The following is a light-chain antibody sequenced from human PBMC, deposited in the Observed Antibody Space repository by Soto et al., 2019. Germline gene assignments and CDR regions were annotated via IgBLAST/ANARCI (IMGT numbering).Light chain of an antibody. CDR3: QHYGTSPTWT. CDR2: GAS. V-gene: IGKV3-15*01. Sequence: EIVMTQSPATLSVSPGERATLSCRASQSVSSNLAWYQQKPGQAPRLLIYGASTRATGIPARFSGSGSGTEFTLTISSLQSEDFVVYYCQHYGTSPTWTFGQGTKVEVK. J-gene: IGKJ1*01. CDR1: QSVSSN.